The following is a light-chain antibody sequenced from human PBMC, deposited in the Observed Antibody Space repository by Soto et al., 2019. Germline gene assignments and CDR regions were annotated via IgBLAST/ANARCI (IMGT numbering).Light chain of an antibody. CDR2: GAS. CDR1: QSVSRSY. J-gene: IGKJ1*01. V-gene: IGKV3-20*01. Sequence: EIVLTQSPGTLSLSPGERATLSCRASQSVSRSYLAWYQQKPGQAPRLLIYGASSRATGIPDRFSGSGSGTDFTLTISILEPEDFAVYYCQQYGSSPRTFGQGAKVEIK. CDR3: QQYGSSPRT.